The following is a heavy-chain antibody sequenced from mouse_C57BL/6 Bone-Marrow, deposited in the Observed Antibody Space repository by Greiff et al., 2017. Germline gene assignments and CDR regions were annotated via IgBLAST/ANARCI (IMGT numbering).Heavy chain of an antibody. Sequence: QVQLQQPGAELVMPGASVKLSCKASGYTFTSYWMHWVKQRPGQGLEWIGEIDPSDSYTNYNQKFKGKSTLTVDQSSSTAYMQLSSLTSEDSAVYYCALYYGSSLYWGQGTTLTVSS. CDR1: GYTFTSYW. CDR2: IDPSDSYT. CDR3: ALYYGSSLY. D-gene: IGHD1-1*01. V-gene: IGHV1-69*01. J-gene: IGHJ2*01.